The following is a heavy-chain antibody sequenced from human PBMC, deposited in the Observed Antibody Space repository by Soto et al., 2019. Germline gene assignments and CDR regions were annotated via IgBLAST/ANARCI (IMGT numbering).Heavy chain of an antibody. CDR1: GFTFSNSA. Sequence: PGGSLRLSCAASGFTFSNSAMSWVRQAPGKGLEWVSAISGSGGPTYYADSVEGRFTISRDNSKNMLYLQINSLSPEDTAVYYCAKEFGSDFWSGYRYGMDVWGQGTTVTVSS. D-gene: IGHD3-3*01. V-gene: IGHV3-23*01. CDR2: ISGSGGPT. J-gene: IGHJ6*02. CDR3: AKEFGSDFWSGYRYGMDV.